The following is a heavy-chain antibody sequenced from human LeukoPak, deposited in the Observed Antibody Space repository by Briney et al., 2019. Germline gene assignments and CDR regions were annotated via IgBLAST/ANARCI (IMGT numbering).Heavy chain of an antibody. D-gene: IGHD2-21*02. CDR2: IIPIFGTA. J-gene: IGHJ3*02. CDR1: GGTFSSYA. V-gene: IGHV1-69*05. Sequence: ASVEVSCKASGGTFSSYAISWVRQAPGQGLEWMGGIIPIFGTANYAQKFQGRVTITTDESTSTAYMELSSLRSEDTAVYYCARPQNYCGGDCYSYAFDIWGQGTMVTVSS. CDR3: ARPQNYCGGDCYSYAFDI.